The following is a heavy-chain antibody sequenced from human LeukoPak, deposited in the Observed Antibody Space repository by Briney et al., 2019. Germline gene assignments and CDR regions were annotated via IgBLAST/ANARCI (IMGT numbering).Heavy chain of an antibody. CDR1: GLTLSSCG. J-gene: IGHJ4*02. D-gene: IGHD2-15*01. CDR2: IGSGGDTA. Sequence: GGSLRLSCEASGLTLSSCGMSWVRQAPGKGLEWISTIGSGGDTAYNADFVKGRFTISRDNSKNMLYLEMNSLKAEDTALYYCAKGGRLSGPFQYWGQGTLVTVAS. CDR3: AKGGRLSGPFQY. V-gene: IGHV3-23*01.